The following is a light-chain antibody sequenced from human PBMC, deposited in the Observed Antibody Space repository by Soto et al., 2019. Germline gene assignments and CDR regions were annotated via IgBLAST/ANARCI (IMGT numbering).Light chain of an antibody. CDR2: EGS. V-gene: IGLV2-23*03. J-gene: IGLJ2*01. CDR3: CSYAGSSTFDVV. Sequence: QSALNQPASVSGSPGQSSTISCTGTSSDVGSYNLVSWYQQHPGKAPKLMIYEGSKRPSGVSNRFSGSKSGNTASLTISGRHAEDEADYYCCSYAGSSTFDVVFGGGTKLTVL. CDR1: SSDVGSYNL.